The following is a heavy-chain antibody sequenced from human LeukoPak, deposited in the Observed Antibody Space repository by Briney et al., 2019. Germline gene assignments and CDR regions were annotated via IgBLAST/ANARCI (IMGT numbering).Heavy chain of an antibody. D-gene: IGHD2-21*02. V-gene: IGHV5-51*01. CDR3: ARHGLYCGGDCYQYNWFDP. J-gene: IGHJ5*02. Sequence: GESLKISCKGSGYSFTSYWIGWVRQMPGKGLEWMGIIYPGDSDTRYSPSFQGQVTISADKSISTAYLQWSSLKASDTAMYYCARHGLYCGGDCYQYNWFDPWGQGTLVTVSS. CDR2: IYPGDSDT. CDR1: GYSFTSYW.